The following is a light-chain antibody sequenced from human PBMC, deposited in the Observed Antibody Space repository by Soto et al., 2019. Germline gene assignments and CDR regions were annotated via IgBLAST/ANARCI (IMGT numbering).Light chain of an antibody. CDR2: GAS. J-gene: IGKJ2*01. CDR3: QQSYTVPHT. Sequence: DIVLTQSPDTLSLSPGERATLSCRASQSVSSNYLAWYQQKPGQAPRLLIYGASTRATGIPDRFSGSGSGTDFTLTISRLEPEDFATFYCQQSYTVPHTFGQGTKVEI. CDR1: QSVSSNY. V-gene: IGKV3-20*01.